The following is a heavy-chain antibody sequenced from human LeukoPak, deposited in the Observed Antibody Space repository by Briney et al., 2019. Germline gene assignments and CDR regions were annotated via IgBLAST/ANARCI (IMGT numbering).Heavy chain of an antibody. CDR2: ISSSSSYI. Sequence: GGSLRLSCAASGFTFSIYSMNWVRQAPGKGLEWVSSISSSSSYIYYADSVKGRFTISRDNAKNSLYLQMNSLRAEDTAVYYCARARPEYSSSWYYFDYWGQGTLVTVSS. CDR1: GFTFSIYS. J-gene: IGHJ4*02. D-gene: IGHD6-13*01. V-gene: IGHV3-21*01. CDR3: ARARPEYSSSWYYFDY.